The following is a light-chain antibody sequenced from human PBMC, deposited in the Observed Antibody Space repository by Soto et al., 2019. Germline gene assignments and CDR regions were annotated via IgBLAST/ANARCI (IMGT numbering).Light chain of an antibody. V-gene: IGLV3-21*02. J-gene: IGLJ3*02. CDR3: QVRDSSNDYLV. Sequence: SYELTQPPSVSVAPGQTARITCEGHNIANKSVHWYQQRPGQAPVVVVYDDTDRPSGIPERFSDSNSGNTATLTISRVEAGDGADYYCQVRDSSNDYLVFGGGTKLTVL. CDR1: NIANKS. CDR2: DDT.